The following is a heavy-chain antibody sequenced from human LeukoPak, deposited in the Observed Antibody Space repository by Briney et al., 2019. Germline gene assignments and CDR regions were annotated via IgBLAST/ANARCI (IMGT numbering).Heavy chain of an antibody. V-gene: IGHV4-39*07. D-gene: IGHD3-3*01. CDR3: ARSALGSDFWSGYYTPIFDY. CDR2: INHSGST. Sequence: SETLSLTCTVSGGSIRSGSYYWSWIRQPPGKGLEWIGEINHSGSTNYNPSLKSRVTISVGTSKNQFSLKLSSVTAADTAVYYCARSALGSDFWSGYYTPIFDYWGQGTLVTVSS. J-gene: IGHJ4*02. CDR1: GGSIRSGSYY.